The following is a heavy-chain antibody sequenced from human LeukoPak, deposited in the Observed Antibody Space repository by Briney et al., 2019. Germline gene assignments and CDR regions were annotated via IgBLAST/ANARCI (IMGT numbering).Heavy chain of an antibody. D-gene: IGHD1-26*01. J-gene: IGHJ4*02. CDR1: GYTFTDYF. Sequence: ASVKVSCKTSGYTFTDYFFHWVRQAPGQGRAWMGWINPKSGGTKYAQKFQGRVTMTRDTSISTAYMEVSSLRFDDSAVYYCARDRASSGTLNYYYFDYWGQGTLVTVSS. CDR3: ARDRASSGTLNYYYFDY. V-gene: IGHV1-2*02. CDR2: INPKSGGT.